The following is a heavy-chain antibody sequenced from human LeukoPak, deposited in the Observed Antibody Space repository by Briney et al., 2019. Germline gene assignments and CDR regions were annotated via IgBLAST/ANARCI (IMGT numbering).Heavy chain of an antibody. CDR1: GFTFSTCA. D-gene: IGHD3-9*01. CDR2: ISGSGNNI. V-gene: IGHV3-23*01. J-gene: IGHJ6*03. CDR3: AKDGGEYYDILTGYYPRLYYMDV. Sequence: GGSLRLSCAASGFTFSTCAMNWVRQAPGKGLEWVSSISGSGNNIYYADSVKGRFTISRDNSKNTLYLQMRSLRAEDTAVYYCAKDGGEYYDILTGYYPRLYYMDVWGKGTTVTISS.